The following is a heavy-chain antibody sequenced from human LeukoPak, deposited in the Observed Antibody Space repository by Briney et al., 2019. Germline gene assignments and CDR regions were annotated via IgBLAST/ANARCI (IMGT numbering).Heavy chain of an antibody. J-gene: IGHJ6*03. D-gene: IGHD1-26*01. CDR2: INPSGGRA. CDR1: GYTFTSLY. CDR3: ARHPGDFTGIVKYYYMDV. Sequence: ASVKVSCKASGYTFTSLYMHWVRQAPGQGLEWMGVINPSGGRASYAQKFQGRVTMTRDTSTSTVYMELSSLRSEDTAVYYCARHPGDFTGIVKYYYMDVWGKGTTVTVSS. V-gene: IGHV1-46*01.